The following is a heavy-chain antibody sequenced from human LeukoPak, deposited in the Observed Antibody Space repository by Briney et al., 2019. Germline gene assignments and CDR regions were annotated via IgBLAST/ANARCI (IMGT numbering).Heavy chain of an antibody. Sequence: GESLKISCKVSGYIFSTYWIGWVRQMPGKGLEWMGMIYPGDSDTTDTRYNPSFQGQVTISADKSISTASLLWSSLRASDTAMYYCVRRIAVAGRYYFDYWGQGTLVTVSS. V-gene: IGHV5-51*01. CDR2: IYPGDSDTTDT. CDR1: GYIFSTYW. D-gene: IGHD6-19*01. CDR3: VRRIAVAGRYYFDY. J-gene: IGHJ4*02.